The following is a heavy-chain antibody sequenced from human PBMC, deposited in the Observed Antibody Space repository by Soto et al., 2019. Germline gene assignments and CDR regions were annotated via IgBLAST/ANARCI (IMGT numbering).Heavy chain of an antibody. J-gene: IGHJ4*02. CDR2: ISGSGGST. V-gene: IGHV3-23*01. CDR1: GFTFSSYA. D-gene: IGHD2-2*01. Sequence: EVQLLESGGGLVQPGGSLRLSCAASGFTFSSYAMSWVRQAPGKGLEWVSGISGSGGSTYYADSVKGRFTISGDNFEKELYLQRGRLRAEDTAVYFCAKDRGVGSRTSGPPRVFDCCGRGTLVSVSA. CDR3: AKDRGVGSRTSGPPRVFDC.